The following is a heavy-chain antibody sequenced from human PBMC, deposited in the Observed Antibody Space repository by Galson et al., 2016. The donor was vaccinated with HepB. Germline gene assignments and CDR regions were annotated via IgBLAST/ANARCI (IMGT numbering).Heavy chain of an antibody. CDR2: IYHGGST. CDR3: AGSWYSYYGMDV. Sequence: ETLSLTCAVSGGSISTSNWWSWVRQPPGKGLEWIGEIYHGGSTSYNPSLKSRVTISADISQNQFSLKLTSVTAADTAVYYCAGSWYSYYGMDVWGQGTTVTVSS. V-gene: IGHV4-4*02. J-gene: IGHJ6*02. CDR1: GGSISTSNW. D-gene: IGHD6-13*01.